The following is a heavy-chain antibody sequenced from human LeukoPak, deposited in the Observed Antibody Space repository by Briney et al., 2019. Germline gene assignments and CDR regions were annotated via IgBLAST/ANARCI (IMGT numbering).Heavy chain of an antibody. CDR1: GFTFSDYA. D-gene: IGHD1-26*01. V-gene: IGHV3-30*18. CDR3: AKDVGRVGASPFDI. J-gene: IGHJ3*02. Sequence: GGSLRLSCAASGFTFSDYAMHWVRQAPAKGLEWVTGISYDGNNKYYADSVKGRFTISRDNSYNTLYLQMNSLRTEDTAVYYCAKDVGRVGASPFDIWGQGTVVTASS. CDR2: ISYDGNNK.